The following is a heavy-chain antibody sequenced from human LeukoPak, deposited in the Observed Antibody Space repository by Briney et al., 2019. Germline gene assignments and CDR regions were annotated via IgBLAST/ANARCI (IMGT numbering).Heavy chain of an antibody. CDR2: VSYSGST. CDR1: GGSISSGGYY. V-gene: IGHV4-39*01. J-gene: IGHJ2*01. D-gene: IGHD3-9*01. CDR3: ARHVDWGISYWYFDL. Sequence: SETLFLTCTVSGGSISSGGYYWSWIRQHPGKGLEWIGSVSYSGSTYYNPSLKSRVTISVDTSKNHFSLKLSSVTAADTAVYYCARHVDWGISYWYFDLWGRGTLVTVSS.